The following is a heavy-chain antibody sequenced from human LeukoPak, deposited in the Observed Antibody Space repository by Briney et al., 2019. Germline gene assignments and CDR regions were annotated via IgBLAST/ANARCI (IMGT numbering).Heavy chain of an antibody. CDR2: ISGSGGST. CDR3: AHSSSWYALFDY. Sequence: PGGSLRLSCAASGFTLSSYAMSWVRQAPGKGLEWVSAISGSGGSTYYADSVKGRFTISRDNSENTLYLQMNSLRAEDTAVYYCAHSSSWYALFDYWGQGTLVTVSS. V-gene: IGHV3-23*01. CDR1: GFTLSSYA. D-gene: IGHD6-13*01. J-gene: IGHJ4*02.